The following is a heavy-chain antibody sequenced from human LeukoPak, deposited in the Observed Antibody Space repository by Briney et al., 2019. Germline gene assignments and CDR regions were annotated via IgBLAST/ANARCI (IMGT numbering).Heavy chain of an antibody. CDR2: FPGSGDFA. V-gene: IGHV3-23*01. CDR3: TKRITATAPFDS. D-gene: IGHD4-17*01. CDR1: GFPFSTYG. J-gene: IGHJ4*02. Sequence: GGPLRLSCAASGFPFSTYGISWVRQAPGKGLEWVSAFPGSGDFAKYADSVRGRFTISRDNSKNTVYLQMISLTVEDTALYYCTKRITATAPFDSCGQGGLVIVSS.